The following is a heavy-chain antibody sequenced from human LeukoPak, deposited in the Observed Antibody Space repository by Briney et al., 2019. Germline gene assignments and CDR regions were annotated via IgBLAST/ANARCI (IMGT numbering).Heavy chain of an antibody. Sequence: PSETLSLTCTVSGGSISSYYWSWIQQPPGKGLKCIGYIYYSGSTNYNPSLKSRVTISVDTSKNQFSLKLSSVTAADTAVYYCARVTSSYDAFDIWGQGTMVTVSS. CDR1: GGSISSYY. CDR2: IYYSGST. V-gene: IGHV4-59*08. CDR3: ARVTSSYDAFDI. J-gene: IGHJ3*02. D-gene: IGHD2-2*01.